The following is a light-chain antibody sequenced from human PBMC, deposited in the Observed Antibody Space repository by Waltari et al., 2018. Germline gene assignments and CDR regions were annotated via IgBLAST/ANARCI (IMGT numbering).Light chain of an antibody. CDR1: QSVSSN. CDR2: GAS. J-gene: IGKJ1*01. V-gene: IGKV3D-15*01. Sequence: EIVMAQSPATLSVSPGERATLTCRASQSVSSNLAWYQQKPGQSPRLLIYGASTRATGIPARFSGSGSGTDVTLTISSMQSEDFAVYYCQQYNNWSWTFGQGTKVDIK. CDR3: QQYNNWSWT.